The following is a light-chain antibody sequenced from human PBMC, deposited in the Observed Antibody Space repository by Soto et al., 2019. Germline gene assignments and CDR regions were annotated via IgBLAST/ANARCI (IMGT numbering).Light chain of an antibody. V-gene: IGLV2-8*01. J-gene: IGLJ3*02. CDR3: DSYAGSNNVRV. CDR1: SSDVGGYNY. Sequence: QSALTQPPSASGSPGQSVTISCTGTSSDVGGYNYVSWYQQHPGKAPKLMIYEVSRRPSGVPDRFSGSKSGNTASLTVSGLQAEDEADYYCDSYAGSNNVRVFGGGTQLTVL. CDR2: EVS.